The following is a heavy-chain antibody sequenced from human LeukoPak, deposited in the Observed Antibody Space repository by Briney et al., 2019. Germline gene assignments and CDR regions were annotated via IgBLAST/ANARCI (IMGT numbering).Heavy chain of an antibody. Sequence: PGGSLRLSCEVSGFNVSGHYMNWVRQAPGKGLEFDALKYGSGSEFYADYVQGRFTISMDRSKNTVWLQMNSLRVDDTAVYYCARDPPPETFGISGFFDYCGQGTLVTVSS. D-gene: IGHD3-16*01. V-gene: IGHV3-66*01. CDR1: GFNVSGHY. CDR2: KYGSGSE. J-gene: IGHJ4*02. CDR3: ARDPPPETFGISGFFDY.